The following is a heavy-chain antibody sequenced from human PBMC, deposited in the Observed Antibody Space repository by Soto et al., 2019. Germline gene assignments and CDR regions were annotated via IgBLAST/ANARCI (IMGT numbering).Heavy chain of an antibody. CDR3: ARGGYCMAA. J-gene: IGHJ6*03. V-gene: IGHV4-30-2*01. CDR2: IYHRGNT. CDR1: GGSISSSGYS. Sequence: PWETLSLTCDVSGGSISSSGYSWNWIRQPPGKGLEWIGYIYHRGNTSYNPSLKSRVTLSLDRSTNQYSQNLNSVRAPDTAVYYCARGGYCMAAWGQGTTVPVSS.